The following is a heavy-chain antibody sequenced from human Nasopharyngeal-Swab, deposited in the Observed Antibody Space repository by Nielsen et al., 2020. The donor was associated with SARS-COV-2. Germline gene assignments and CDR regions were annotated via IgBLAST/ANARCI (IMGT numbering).Heavy chain of an antibody. CDR3: ARSTPKYSSSWYPGDYYYYYMDV. J-gene: IGHJ6*03. CDR2: IFSNDEK. D-gene: IGHD6-13*01. V-gene: IGHV2-26*01. Sequence: SGPTLVKPTQTLTLTCTFSGFSLSTSGMCVSWIRQPPGKALEWLAHIFSNDEKSYSTSLKSRLTISKDTSKSQVVLTMTNMDPVDTATYYCARSTPKYSSSWYPGDYYYYYMDVWGKGTTVTVSS. CDR1: GFSLSTSGMC.